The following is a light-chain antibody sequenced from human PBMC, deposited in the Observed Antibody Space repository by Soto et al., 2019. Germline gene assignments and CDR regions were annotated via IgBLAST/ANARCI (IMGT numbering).Light chain of an antibody. CDR3: QQYGSSPRT. V-gene: IGKV3-20*01. J-gene: IGKJ1*01. Sequence: EIVLTQSPGTLSLSPGERVTLSCRASQSVSSSYLAWYQQKPGQAPRLLIYDASSRATGIPDRFSGSGSGTDLTLTISRLEPEDFAVYYCQQYGSSPRTFGQGTKVEIK. CDR1: QSVSSSY. CDR2: DAS.